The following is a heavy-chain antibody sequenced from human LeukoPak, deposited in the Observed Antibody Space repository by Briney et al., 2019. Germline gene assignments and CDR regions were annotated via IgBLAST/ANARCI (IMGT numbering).Heavy chain of an antibody. Sequence: PGGSLRLSCAASGFTVSNNYMSWVRQAPGKGLEWVSVIYSGGSTYYADSVKGRFTISRDNSKNTLYLQMNSLRAEDTAVYYCARVSTMVRGVAVYAFDIWGQGTMVTVSS. D-gene: IGHD3-10*01. V-gene: IGHV3-53*01. CDR3: ARVSTMVRGVAVYAFDI. J-gene: IGHJ3*02. CDR2: IYSGGST. CDR1: GFTVSNNY.